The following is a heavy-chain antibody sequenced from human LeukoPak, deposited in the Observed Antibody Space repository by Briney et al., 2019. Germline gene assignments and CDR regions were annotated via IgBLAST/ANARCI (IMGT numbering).Heavy chain of an antibody. D-gene: IGHD5-24*01. J-gene: IGHJ4*02. CDR3: AKDRVEMAILIDY. Sequence: GGSLRLSCAASGFTFSSYEMNWVRQAPGKGLEWVSYISSSGSTIYYADSVKGRFTISRDNAKNSLYLQMNSLRADDTAVYYCAKDRVEMAILIDYWGQGTLVTVSS. V-gene: IGHV3-48*03. CDR1: GFTFSSYE. CDR2: ISSSGSTI.